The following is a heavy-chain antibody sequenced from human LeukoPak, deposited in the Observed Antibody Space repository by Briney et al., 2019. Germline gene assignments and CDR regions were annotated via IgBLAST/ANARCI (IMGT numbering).Heavy chain of an antibody. CDR3: ARDFRYCSGGSCYRYYYYGMDV. CDR2: IKQDGSEK. D-gene: IGHD2-15*01. Sequence: GGSLRLSCAASGFTFSSYWMSWVRQTPGKGLEWVANIKQDGSEKYYVDSVKGRFTISRDNAKNSLYLQMNSLRAEDTAVYYCARDFRYCSGGSCYRYYYYGMDVWGQGTTVTVSS. CDR1: GFTFSSYW. V-gene: IGHV3-7*01. J-gene: IGHJ6*02.